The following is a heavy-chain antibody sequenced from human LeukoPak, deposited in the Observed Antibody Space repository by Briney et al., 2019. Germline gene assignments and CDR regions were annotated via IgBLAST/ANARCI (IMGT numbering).Heavy chain of an antibody. J-gene: IGHJ4*02. CDR2: IYYSGST. V-gene: IGHV4-61*01. CDR1: GGSVSSGSYY. CDR3: ARVSRENSGTADY. Sequence: SETLSLTCTVSGGSVSSGSYYWRWIRQPPGKGLEWIGYIYYSGSTNYNPSLKSRVTISVDTSKNQFSLKLSSVTAADTAVYYCARVSRENSGTADYWGQGTLVTVSS. D-gene: IGHD1-14*01.